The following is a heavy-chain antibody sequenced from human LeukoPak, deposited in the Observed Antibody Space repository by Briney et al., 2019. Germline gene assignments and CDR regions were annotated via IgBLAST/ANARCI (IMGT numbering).Heavy chain of an antibody. CDR1: GGSISSYY. J-gene: IGHJ4*02. V-gene: IGHV4-59*01. CDR2: IYYSGST. CDR3: ARLPDSSGYYYPFDY. Sequence: SETLSLTCPVSGGSISSYYWSWIRQPPGKGLEWIGYIYYSGSTNYNPSLKSRVTISVDTSKNQFSLKLSSVTAADTAVYYCARLPDSSGYYYPFDYWGQGTLVTVSS. D-gene: IGHD3-22*01.